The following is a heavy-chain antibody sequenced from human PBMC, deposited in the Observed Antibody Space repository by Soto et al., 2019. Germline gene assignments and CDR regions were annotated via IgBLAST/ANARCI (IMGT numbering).Heavy chain of an antibody. CDR1: RFIFSDCA. V-gene: IGHV3-30*09. D-gene: IGHD6-13*01. CDR3: AKARHSTSWYGVEADF. CDR2: ISYGGDNK. Sequence: QVQLVESGGGVVQPGRSLRLSCAASRFIFSDCAMHWVRQAPGKGLEWVAVISYGGDNKYYAESVRGRFAISRDNLKNTLYLQMNSLNPEDTAVYHCAKARHSTSWYGVEADFWGQGTLVTVSS. J-gene: IGHJ4*02.